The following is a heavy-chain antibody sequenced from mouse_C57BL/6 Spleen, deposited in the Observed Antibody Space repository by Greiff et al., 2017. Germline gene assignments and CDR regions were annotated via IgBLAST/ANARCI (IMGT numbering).Heavy chain of an antibody. D-gene: IGHD1-1*01. Sequence: VQLQQSGPELVKPGASVKISCKASGYAFSSSWMNWVKQRPGKGLEWIGRIYPGDGDTNYNGKFKGKATLTADKSSSTAYMQLSSLTSEDSAVYFGARDYGSSFYWYFDVWGTGTTVTVSS. V-gene: IGHV1-82*01. CDR1: GYAFSSSW. CDR3: ARDYGSSFYWYFDV. CDR2: IYPGDGDT. J-gene: IGHJ1*03.